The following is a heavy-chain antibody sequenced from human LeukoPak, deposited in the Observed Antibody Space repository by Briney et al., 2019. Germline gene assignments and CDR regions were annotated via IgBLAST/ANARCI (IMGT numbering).Heavy chain of an antibody. D-gene: IGHD5-18*01. CDR3: ANVGGDSYEPDAFDI. Sequence: GGSLRLSCAASGFTFSSYAMSWVRQAPGKGLEWVSAISGSGGSTYYADSVKGRFTISRDNSKNTLYLQMNSLRAEDTAVYYCANVGGDSYEPDAFDIWGQGTMVTVSS. CDR1: GFTFSSYA. J-gene: IGHJ3*02. V-gene: IGHV3-23*01. CDR2: ISGSGGST.